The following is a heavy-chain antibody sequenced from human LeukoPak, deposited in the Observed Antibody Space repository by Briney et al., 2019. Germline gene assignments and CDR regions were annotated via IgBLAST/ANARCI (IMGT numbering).Heavy chain of an antibody. CDR3: AKGDGYSYGLCKDY. J-gene: IGHJ4*02. D-gene: IGHD5-18*01. CDR1: GFTFSSYA. Sequence: GGSLRLSCAASGFTFSSYAMSWVRQPPGKGLEWVSAISGSGGTTYSADSVKGRFTISRDNSKNTLYLQMNSLRAQDTAVYYCAKGDGYSYGLCKDYWGQGTLVTVSS. CDR2: ISGSGGTT. V-gene: IGHV3-23*01.